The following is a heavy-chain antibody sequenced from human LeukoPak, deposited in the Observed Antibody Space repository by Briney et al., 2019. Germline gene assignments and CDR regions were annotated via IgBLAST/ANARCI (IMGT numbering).Heavy chain of an antibody. Sequence: ASVKVSCKASGYTFTGYYMHWVRQAPGQGLEWMGWINPNSGGTNYAQKFQGRVTMTRNTSISTAYMELSSLRSEDTAVYYCARGSLPYYYYYMDVWGKGTTVTISS. J-gene: IGHJ6*03. V-gene: IGHV1-2*02. CDR1: GYTFTGYY. CDR3: ARGSLPYYYYYMDV. D-gene: IGHD3-10*01. CDR2: INPNSGGT.